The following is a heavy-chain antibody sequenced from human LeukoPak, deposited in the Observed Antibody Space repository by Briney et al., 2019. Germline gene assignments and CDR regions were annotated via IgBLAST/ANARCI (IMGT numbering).Heavy chain of an antibody. CDR1: GFTFSGSD. V-gene: IGHV3-73*01. Sequence: PGGSLRLSCAASGFTFSGSDIHWVRQASGKGLEWVGHIRSKTNNYATADAASVKGRFTFSRDDSKNTAYIQMNSLKTEGTAVYYCTRHNYDRSGYGAFDIWGQGTMVTVSS. CDR2: IRSKTNNYAT. D-gene: IGHD3-22*01. J-gene: IGHJ3*02. CDR3: TRHNYDRSGYGAFDI.